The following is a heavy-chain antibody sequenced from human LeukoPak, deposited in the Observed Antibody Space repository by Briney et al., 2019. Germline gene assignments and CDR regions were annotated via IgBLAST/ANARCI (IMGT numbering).Heavy chain of an antibody. CDR2: IYYSGST. CDR3: ARDGRSGCGGDCYSAFDP. D-gene: IGHD2-21*02. J-gene: IGHJ5*02. CDR1: GGSISSSSYY. Sequence: PSETLSLTCTVSGGSISSSSYYWGWIRQPPGKGLEWIGYIYYSGSTYYNPSLKSRVTISVDTSKNQFSLKLSSVTAADTAVYYCARDGRSGCGGDCYSAFDPWGQGTLVTVSS. V-gene: IGHV4-30-4*08.